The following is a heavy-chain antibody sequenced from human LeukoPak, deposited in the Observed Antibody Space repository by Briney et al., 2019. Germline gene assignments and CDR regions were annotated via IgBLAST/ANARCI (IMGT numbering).Heavy chain of an antibody. V-gene: IGHV4-59*08. Sequence: SETLSLTCTASGGSISGYHWSWIRQSPGKGLEWLGYISSSGSAKYNPSLQSRVTISVDRSKNQFSLKLRSVTAAETAVYYCARTLSSGATSPWGQGTLVTVSP. CDR2: ISSSGSA. D-gene: IGHD1-26*01. CDR3: ARTLSSGATSP. J-gene: IGHJ5*02. CDR1: GGSISGYH.